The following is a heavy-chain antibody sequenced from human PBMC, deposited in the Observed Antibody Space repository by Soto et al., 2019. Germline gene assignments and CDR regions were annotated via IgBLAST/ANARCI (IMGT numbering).Heavy chain of an antibody. D-gene: IGHD3-22*01. CDR2: INPNSGGT. CDR3: ARDWSGYYYDSSGYSNWFDP. V-gene: IGHV1-2*02. CDR1: GYTFTGYY. Sequence: ASVKVSCKASGYTFTGYYMHWVRQAPGQGLEWMGWINPNSGGTNYAQKFQGRVTMTRDTSISTAYVELSRLRSDDTAVYYCARDWSGYYYDSSGYSNWFDPWGQGTLVTVS. J-gene: IGHJ5*02.